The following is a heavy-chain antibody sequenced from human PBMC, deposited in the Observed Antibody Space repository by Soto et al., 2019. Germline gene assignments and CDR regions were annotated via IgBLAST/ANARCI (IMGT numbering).Heavy chain of an antibody. V-gene: IGHV4-59*01. CDR2: IASSGAT. D-gene: IGHD5-12*01. CDR1: GVSITSYF. Sequence: PSETLSLTCTVSGVSITSYFWSWIRQTPGKGLDWIGSIASSGATYSNPSLKGRAALSVDTSGNHLSLTLNSVTSADTAVYFCASERRGGYTRYFEFWGQGNQVTVPQ. J-gene: IGHJ4*02. CDR3: ASERRGGYTRYFEF.